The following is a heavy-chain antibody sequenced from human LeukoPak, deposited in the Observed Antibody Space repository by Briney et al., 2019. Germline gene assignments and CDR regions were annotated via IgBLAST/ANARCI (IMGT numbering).Heavy chain of an antibody. D-gene: IGHD2-15*01. CDR2: INHSGST. V-gene: IGHV4-34*01. CDR1: GGSFSGYY. J-gene: IGHJ4*02. Sequence: SETLSLTCAVYGGSFSGYYWSWIRQPPGKGLEWIGEINHSGSTNYNPSLKSRVTISVDTSKNQFSLKLSSVTAADTAVYYCARATVAATLRSFDYWGQGTLVTASS. CDR3: ARATVAATLRSFDY.